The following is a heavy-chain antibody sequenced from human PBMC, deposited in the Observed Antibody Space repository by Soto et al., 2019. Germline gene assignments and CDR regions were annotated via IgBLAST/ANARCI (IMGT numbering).Heavy chain of an antibody. CDR2: IYYSGST. Sequence: WTWIRQHPGKGLEWIGYIYYSGSTNYNPSLKSRVTISVDTSKTQFFLKLNSVTAADTAVYYCARDEGYGSGSYYFALWGRGTLVTVSS. CDR3: ARDEGYGSGSYYFAL. J-gene: IGHJ2*01. D-gene: IGHD3-10*01. V-gene: IGHV4-31*02.